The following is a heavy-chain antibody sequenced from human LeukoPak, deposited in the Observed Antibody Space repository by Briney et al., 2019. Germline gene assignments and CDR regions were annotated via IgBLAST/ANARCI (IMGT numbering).Heavy chain of an antibody. J-gene: IGHJ4*02. V-gene: IGHV4-39*01. D-gene: IGHD2-2*01. CDR1: GGSISSSSYY. CDR2: IYYSGST. CDR3: ARHIEYQLLPTSDFDY. Sequence: SETLSLTCTVSGGSISSSSYYWGWIRQPPGKGLEWIVSIYYSGSTYYNPSLKSQVTISVDTSKNQFSLKLSSVTAADTAVYYCARHIEYQLLPTSDFDYWGQGTLVTVSS.